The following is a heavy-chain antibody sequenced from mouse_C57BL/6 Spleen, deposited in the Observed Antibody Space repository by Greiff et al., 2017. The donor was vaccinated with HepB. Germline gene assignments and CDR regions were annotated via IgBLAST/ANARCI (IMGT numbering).Heavy chain of an antibody. CDR1: GYAFSSPW. CDR2: IYPGDGDT. V-gene: IGHV1-82*01. CDR3: AYYGSSPWYFDV. J-gene: IGHJ1*03. Sequence: QVQLQQSGPELVKPGASVKISCKASGYAFSSPWMNWVKQRPGKGPEWIGRIYPGDGDTNYNGKFKGKAKLTADKSSSTAYMQLSSLTSEDSAVYFCAYYGSSPWYFDVWGTGTTVTVSS. D-gene: IGHD1-1*01.